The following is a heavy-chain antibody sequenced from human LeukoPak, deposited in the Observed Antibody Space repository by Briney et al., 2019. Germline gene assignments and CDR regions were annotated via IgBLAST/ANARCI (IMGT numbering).Heavy chain of an antibody. Sequence: GGSLRLSCAASGFTFSSYAMSWVRQAPGKGLEWVSAISGSGGSTYYADSVKGRFTISRDNAKNSLYLQMNSLRAEDTAVYYCARKAYSSGVFDYWGQGTLVTVSS. CDR2: ISGSGGST. J-gene: IGHJ4*02. CDR1: GFTFSSYA. V-gene: IGHV3-23*01. D-gene: IGHD5-18*01. CDR3: ARKAYSSGVFDY.